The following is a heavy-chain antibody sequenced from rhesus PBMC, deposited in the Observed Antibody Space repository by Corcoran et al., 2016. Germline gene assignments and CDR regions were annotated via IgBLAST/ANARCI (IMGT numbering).Heavy chain of an antibody. CDR2: IYTGGGIT. CDR1: GFTFGSYY. CDR3: ARDIPPGYSSWSLGGY. Sequence: EVQLVESGGGLVQPGGSLRLSCTGSGFTFGSYYMYWVRQAPGKGLEWVSAIYTGGGITWYTDSVKGRFTISKENAKNTLYLQMDSLRAEDTAVYYCARDIPPGYSSWSLGGYWGQGVLVTVSS. V-gene: IGHV3-8*01. J-gene: IGHJ4*01. D-gene: IGHD6-13*01.